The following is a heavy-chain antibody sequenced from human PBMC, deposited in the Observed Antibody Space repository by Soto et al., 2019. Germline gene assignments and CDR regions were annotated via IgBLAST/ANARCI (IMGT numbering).Heavy chain of an antibody. CDR3: TKEHSNYPDNWFDP. Sequence: TGRSMRLFCAASGFSFRNFAMRWVSQAPGTGLEWVSAIDSGGGSTYYAASVKGRFSISRDNSMNTLYLQMNSLRAEDTAIYYCTKEHSNYPDNWFDPWGQGTLVTVSS. J-gene: IGHJ5*02. CDR2: IDSGGGST. V-gene: IGHV3-23*01. D-gene: IGHD4-4*01. CDR1: GFSFRNFA.